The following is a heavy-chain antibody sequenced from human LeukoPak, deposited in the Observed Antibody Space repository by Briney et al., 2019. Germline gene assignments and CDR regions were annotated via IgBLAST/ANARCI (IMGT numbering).Heavy chain of an antibody. D-gene: IGHD3-22*01. CDR3: ARKTYYYDSSGYIAFDI. V-gene: IGHV3-21*01. CDR1: GFTFSSYS. CDR2: ISSSSSYI. J-gene: IGHJ3*02. Sequence: GGSLRLSCAASGFTFSSYSMNWVRQAPGKGLEWVSSISSSSSYIYYADSVKGRFTISRDNAKNSLYLQMNSLRAEDTAVYYCARKTYYYDSSGYIAFDIWGQGTMVTVSS.